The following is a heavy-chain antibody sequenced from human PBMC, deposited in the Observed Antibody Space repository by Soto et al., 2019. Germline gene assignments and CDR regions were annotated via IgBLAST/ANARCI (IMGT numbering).Heavy chain of an antibody. V-gene: IGHV1-69*13. D-gene: IGHD4-4*01. CDR2: IIPIFGTA. Sequence: SVKVSCKASGGTFSSYAISWLRQSPGQGLEWMGGIIPIFGTANYAQKFQGRVTITADESTSTAYMELSSLRSEDTAVYYCARMITVTTGGGWFDPWGQGTLVTVSS. J-gene: IGHJ5*02. CDR3: ARMITVTTGGGWFDP. CDR1: GGTFSSYA.